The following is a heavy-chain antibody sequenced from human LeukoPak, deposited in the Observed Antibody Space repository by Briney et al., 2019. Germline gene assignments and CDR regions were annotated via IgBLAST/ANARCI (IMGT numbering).Heavy chain of an antibody. Sequence: PGGSLRLSCAASGFTFSTYAMSWVRQAPGKGLEWVSTISDSGANTYYADSVRGRFTISRDNSKNTLYPQKNSLRADDTAIYYCAKSMTLQWRGFFDLWGRSTHVTVSS. J-gene: IGHJ2*01. V-gene: IGHV3-23*01. CDR1: GFTFSTYA. CDR3: AKSMTLQWRGFFDL. D-gene: IGHD6-19*01. CDR2: ISDSGANT.